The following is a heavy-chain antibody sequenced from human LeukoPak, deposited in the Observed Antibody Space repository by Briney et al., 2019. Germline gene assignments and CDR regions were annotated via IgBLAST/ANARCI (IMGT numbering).Heavy chain of an antibody. CDR3: ARDGITCTRDY. J-gene: IGHJ4*02. CDR1: GFIFRSYW. CDR2: IDEHGFKT. Sequence: PGGSLRLSCAASGFIFRSYWMVWVRQAPGKGLEWVAGIDEHGFKTYYAASVTGRFTISKDTAKNSLDLQMNSLRAEDTAVYYCARDGITCTRDYWGQGALVTVSS. V-gene: IGHV3-7*01. D-gene: IGHD1-7*01.